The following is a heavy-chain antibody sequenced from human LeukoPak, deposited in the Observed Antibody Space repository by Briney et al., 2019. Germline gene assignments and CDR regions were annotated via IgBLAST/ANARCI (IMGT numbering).Heavy chain of an antibody. Sequence: GGSLRLSCAASGFTFSSYSMNWVRQAPGKGLEWVSSISSSSSYIYYADSVKSRFTVSRDNAKNSLYLQMNSLRAEDTAVYYCARVFVSVVPAAIAAKLGYYYYYMDVWGKGTTVTVSS. CDR3: ARVFVSVVPAAIAAKLGYYYYYMDV. CDR1: GFTFSSYS. CDR2: ISSSSSYI. J-gene: IGHJ6*03. V-gene: IGHV3-21*01. D-gene: IGHD2-2*01.